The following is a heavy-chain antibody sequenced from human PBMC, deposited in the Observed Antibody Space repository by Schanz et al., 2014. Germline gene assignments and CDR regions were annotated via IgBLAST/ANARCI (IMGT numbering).Heavy chain of an antibody. CDR2: ISGSGGST. CDR1: GFTFSDHY. D-gene: IGHD2-21*02. V-gene: IGHV3-11*04. Sequence: QVQLVESGGGMVQPGGSLRLSCAASGFTFSDHYMDWVRQAPGKGLEWVSGISGSGGSTYDADSVKGRFTISRDNAKNSLYLQMNSLRAEDTAVYYCARPSDSSWYMDVWGKGTTVTVSS. CDR3: ARPSDSSWYMDV. J-gene: IGHJ6*03.